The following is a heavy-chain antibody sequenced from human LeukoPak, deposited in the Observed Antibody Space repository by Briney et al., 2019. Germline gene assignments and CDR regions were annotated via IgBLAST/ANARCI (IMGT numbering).Heavy chain of an antibody. Sequence: GGSLRLSCAASGFTFDDYGMSWVRQAPAKGLEGVSGINWNGGSTGYADSVKGRFTISRDNAKNSLYLQMNSLRAEDTALYYCARDLGGGYYYDSSGYYYVPHFDYWGQGTLVTVSS. V-gene: IGHV3-20*04. CDR1: GFTFDDYG. CDR2: INWNGGST. D-gene: IGHD3-22*01. J-gene: IGHJ4*02. CDR3: ARDLGGGYYYDSSGYYYVPHFDY.